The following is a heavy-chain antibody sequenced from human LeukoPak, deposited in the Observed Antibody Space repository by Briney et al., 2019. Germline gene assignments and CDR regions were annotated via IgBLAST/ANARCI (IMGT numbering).Heavy chain of an antibody. V-gene: IGHV1-2*02. CDR2: INPKRGGR. CDR1: VYTFTGYY. CDR3: ATVRVDSYDSSGYFNWFDP. D-gene: IGHD3-22*01. Sequence: ASVKVSCKASVYTFTGYYMHWVPQAPGQGLEWMVWINPKRGGRTYAQKFQGRVTMTSDTSISTAYMELSRLRSDDRAVYYCATVRVDSYDSSGYFNWFDPWGQGTLVTVSS. J-gene: IGHJ5*02.